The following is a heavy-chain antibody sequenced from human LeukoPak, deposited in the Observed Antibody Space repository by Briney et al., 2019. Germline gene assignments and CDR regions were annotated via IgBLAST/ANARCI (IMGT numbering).Heavy chain of an antibody. J-gene: IGHJ3*02. V-gene: IGHV1-46*01. Sequence: ASVTVSCKASGYTFTSYYMDWVRQAPGQGLEWMGIINPSGGSTSYAQKFQGRVTMTRDMSTSTVYMELSSLRSEDTAVYYCASLAGGNSESSDAFDIWGQGTMVTVSS. CDR2: INPSGGST. CDR3: ASLAGGNSESSDAFDI. D-gene: IGHD4-23*01. CDR1: GYTFTSYY.